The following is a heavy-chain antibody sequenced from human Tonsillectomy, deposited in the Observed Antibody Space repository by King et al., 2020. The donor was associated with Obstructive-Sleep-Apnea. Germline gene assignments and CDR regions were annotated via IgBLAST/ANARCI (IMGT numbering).Heavy chain of an antibody. CDR3: AKVRDGSSGWPFDY. D-gene: IGHD6-19*01. CDR1: GFTFSSYG. J-gene: IGHJ4*02. CDR2: ISYDGSNK. V-gene: IGHV3-30*18. Sequence: VQLVQSGGGVVQPGRSLRLSCAASGFTFSSYGMHWVRQAPGKGLEWVAVISYDGSNKYYADSVKGRVTISRDNSKNTLYLQMNSLRAEGTAVYYCAKVRDGSSGWPFDYWGQGTLVTVSS.